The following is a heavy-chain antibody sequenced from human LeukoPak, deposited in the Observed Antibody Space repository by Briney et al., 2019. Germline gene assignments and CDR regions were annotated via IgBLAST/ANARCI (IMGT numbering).Heavy chain of an antibody. CDR1: GFTFSSYA. Sequence: GGSLRLSCAASGFTFSSYAMTWVRQAPGKGLEWVSSISGGGDYTFYADSVKGRFTISRDNSKNTLYLQMNSLRAEDTAVYYCALQQLRHYYYYMDVWGKGTTVTVSS. J-gene: IGHJ6*03. V-gene: IGHV3-23*01. D-gene: IGHD6-13*01. CDR3: ALQQLRHYYYYMDV. CDR2: ISGGGDYT.